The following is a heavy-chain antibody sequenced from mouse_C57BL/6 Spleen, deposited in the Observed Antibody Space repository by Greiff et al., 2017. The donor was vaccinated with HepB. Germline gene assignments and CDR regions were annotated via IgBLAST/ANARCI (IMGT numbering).Heavy chain of an antibody. Sequence: VKLMESGPGLVAPSQSLSITCTVSGFSFTSYAISWVRQPPGKGLEWLGVIWTGGGTNYNSALKSRLSISKDNSKSQVFLKMNSLQTDDTARYYCARSTMIRDWYFDVWGTGTTVTVSS. J-gene: IGHJ1*03. V-gene: IGHV2-9-1*01. D-gene: IGHD2-4*01. CDR3: ARSTMIRDWYFDV. CDR2: IWTGGGT. CDR1: GFSFTSYA.